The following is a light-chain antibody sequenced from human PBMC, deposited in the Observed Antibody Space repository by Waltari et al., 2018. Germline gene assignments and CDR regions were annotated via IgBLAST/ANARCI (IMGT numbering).Light chain of an antibody. Sequence: QSALTQPPSVSGSPGQSVTISCTGTSSDVGSYNRVSWYQQPPDTAPKLIIYEVSDRPSGGPVLFAGSKSANTAFPTIAGLQAEDEADYFCSSYTSSSTWVFGTGTKVTVL. CDR1: SSDVGSYNR. V-gene: IGLV2-18*02. CDR3: SSYTSSSTWV. J-gene: IGLJ1*01. CDR2: EVS.